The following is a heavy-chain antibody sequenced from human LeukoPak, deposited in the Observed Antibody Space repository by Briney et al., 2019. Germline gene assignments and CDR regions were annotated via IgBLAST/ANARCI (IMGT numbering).Heavy chain of an antibody. V-gene: IGHV4-61*01. CDR2: IYYSGST. D-gene: IGHD3-10*01. CDR3: ARVSSSMVRGSILDYYYYMDV. J-gene: IGHJ6*03. CDR1: GGSISSTSYY. Sequence: TSETLSLTCTVSGGSISSTSYYWSWIRQPPGKGLEWIGYIYYSGSTNYNPSLKSRVTISVDTSKNQFPLKLSSVTAADTAVYYCARVSSSMVRGSILDYYYYMDVWGKGTTVTISS.